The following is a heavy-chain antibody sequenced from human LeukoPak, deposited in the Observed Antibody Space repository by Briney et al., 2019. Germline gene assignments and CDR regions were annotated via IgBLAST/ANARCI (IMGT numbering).Heavy chain of an antibody. CDR2: ISSTAATT. CDR1: GFTFSSFA. Sequence: GGSLRLSCAASGFTFSSFAMSWVRQAPGQGLEWVSSISSTAATTYYADSVRGRFTISRDNAMNTLYLQLSSLRVEDTAVYYCARRTLFGVIKPPDYWGQGTLVTVSS. D-gene: IGHD3-3*01. J-gene: IGHJ4*02. V-gene: IGHV3-23*01. CDR3: ARRTLFGVIKPPDY.